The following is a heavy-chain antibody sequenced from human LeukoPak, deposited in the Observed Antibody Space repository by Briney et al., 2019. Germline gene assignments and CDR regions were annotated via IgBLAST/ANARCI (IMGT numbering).Heavy chain of an antibody. CDR2: IYSGGST. V-gene: IGHV3-53*04. J-gene: IGHJ6*02. CDR1: GFTVSSNY. Sequence: GGSLRLSCAASGFTVSSNYMSWVRQAPGKGLEWVSVIYSGGSTYYADSVKGRFTISRHNSKNTLYLQMNSLRAEDTAVYYCARDRRLRVIAVAGGAYYYYGMDVWGQGTTVTVSS. CDR3: ARDRRLRVIAVAGGAYYYYGMDV. D-gene: IGHD6-19*01.